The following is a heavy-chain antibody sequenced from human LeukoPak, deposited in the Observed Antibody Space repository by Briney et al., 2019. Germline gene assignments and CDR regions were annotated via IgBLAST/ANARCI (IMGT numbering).Heavy chain of an antibody. J-gene: IGHJ4*02. CDR1: GFIFSNYW. CDR2: INSDGSST. D-gene: IGHD6-19*01. CDR3: TRGTAVAGTDY. V-gene: IGHV3-74*03. Sequence: GGSLRLSCAASGFIFSNYWMHWVRQAPGKGLVWVSRINSDGSSTTYADSVKGRFTISRDNAKNTLYLQMNSLRDEDTAVYYCTRGTAVAGTDYWGQGILVTVSS.